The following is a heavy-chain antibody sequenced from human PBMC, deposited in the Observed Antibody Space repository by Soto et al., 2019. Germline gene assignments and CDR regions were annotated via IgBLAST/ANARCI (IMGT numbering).Heavy chain of an antibody. J-gene: IGHJ5*02. CDR1: GFTFSRYA. D-gene: IGHD3-9*01. CDR3: SIEDILTGSLVP. V-gene: IGHV3-64*01. CDR2: ISSDGDRT. Sequence: GGSLRLSCAASGFTFSRYAIHWVRQAPGKGLEYVSAISSDGDRTNYANSVKGRFTISRDNSKNTLYLLMGSLRAEDMAVYYFSIEDILTGSLVPWGPGALVTVSS.